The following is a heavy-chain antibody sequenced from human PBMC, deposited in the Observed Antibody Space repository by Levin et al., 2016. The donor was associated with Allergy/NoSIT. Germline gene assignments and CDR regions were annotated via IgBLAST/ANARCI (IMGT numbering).Heavy chain of an antibody. CDR2: SSTSNSYI. V-gene: IGHV3-21*05. J-gene: IGHJ4*02. D-gene: IGHD6-13*01. Sequence: GESLKISCAVSGFTFSSYAMSWIRQAPGKGLEWVSYSSTSNSYINYADSVKGRFTISRDNAKNSLYLQMNSLRAEDTAVYYCVRDGGGIAAASYFDFWGQGTLVTVSS. CDR1: GFTFSSYA. CDR3: VRDGGGIAAASYFDF.